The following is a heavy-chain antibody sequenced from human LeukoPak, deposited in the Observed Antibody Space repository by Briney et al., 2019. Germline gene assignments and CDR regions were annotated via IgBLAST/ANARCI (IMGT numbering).Heavy chain of an antibody. CDR2: FYVGGAT. CDR1: EFTFNRYW. V-gene: IGHV3-53*01. J-gene: IGHJ4*02. D-gene: IGHD5-24*01. Sequence: PGGSLRLSCAASEFTFNRYWMSWVRQAPGKGLEWVSVFYVGGATYYADSVKGRFTISRDNSENTLYLQMKSLRAEDTAVYYCARGDGYNFFDYWGQGTLVTVSS. CDR3: ARGDGYNFFDY.